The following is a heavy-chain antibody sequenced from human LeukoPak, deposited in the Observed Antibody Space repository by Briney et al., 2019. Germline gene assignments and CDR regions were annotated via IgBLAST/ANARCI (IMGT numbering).Heavy chain of an antibody. CDR3: ARTSGSYFDYFQH. CDR2: INPDTGDT. CDR1: GYTFTGYY. J-gene: IGHJ1*01. V-gene: IGHV1-2*02. Sequence: ASVKVSCKASGYTFTGYYMHWVRQAPGQGLVWMGWINPDTGDTNYAQKFQGRVTMTRDTSISTVYMELSRLRSDDTAVFYCARTSGSYFDYFQHWGQGTLVTVSS. D-gene: IGHD1-26*01.